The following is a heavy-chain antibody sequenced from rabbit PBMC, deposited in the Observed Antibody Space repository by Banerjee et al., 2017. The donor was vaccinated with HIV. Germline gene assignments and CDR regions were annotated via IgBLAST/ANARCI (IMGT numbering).Heavy chain of an antibody. Sequence: QLKETGGGLVQPGGSLTLSCKASGFDFSSHYMSWVRQAPGKGLEWIGIIYAGKGSIDYASWVNGRFTISSDNAQNTLYLQLNSLTAADTATYFCVRVVAGVYFNLWGPGTLV. V-gene: IGHV1S7*01. D-gene: IGHD4-1*01. CDR2: IYAGKGSI. CDR1: GFDFSSHY. CDR3: VRVVAGVYFNL. J-gene: IGHJ4*01.